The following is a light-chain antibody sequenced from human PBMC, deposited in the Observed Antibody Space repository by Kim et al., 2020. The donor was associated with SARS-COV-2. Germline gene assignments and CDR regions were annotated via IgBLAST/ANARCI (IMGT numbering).Light chain of an antibody. V-gene: IGKV4-1*01. CDR3: QQYYRTPPT. CDR2: WAS. Sequence: RATMNCKSSQSVLSRSNINHYLAWYQQKPGQPPKWLVYWASTRESGVPDRFSGSGSGTDFTLTVSSLQAEDVAVYYCQQYYRTPPTFGGGTKLEI. J-gene: IGKJ4*01. CDR1: QSVLSRSNINHY.